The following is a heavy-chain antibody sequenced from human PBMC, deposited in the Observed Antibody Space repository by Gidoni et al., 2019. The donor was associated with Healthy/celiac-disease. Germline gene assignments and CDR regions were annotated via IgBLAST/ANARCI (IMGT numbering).Heavy chain of an antibody. J-gene: IGHJ6*02. V-gene: IGHV1-2*02. Sequence: QVQLVQSGAEVKKPGASVQVSCKASGYTFTGYYMHWVRQAPGQGLEWMGWINPNSGGTNYAQKFQGRVTMTRDTSISTAYMELSRLRSDDTAVYYCARDGDYGGNSDYYGMDVWGQGTTVTVSS. CDR1: GYTFTGYY. CDR3: ARDGDYGGNSDYYGMDV. CDR2: INPNSGGT. D-gene: IGHD4-17*01.